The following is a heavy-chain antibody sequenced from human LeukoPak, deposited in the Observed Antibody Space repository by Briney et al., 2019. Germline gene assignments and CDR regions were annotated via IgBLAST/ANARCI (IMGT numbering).Heavy chain of an antibody. CDR2: IIPIFGTA. CDR3: ARGSSTSWRDYYYYYMDV. Sequence: ASVKVSCKASGGTFGSYAISWVRQAPGQGLEWMGGIIPIFGTANYAQKFQGRVTISTDESTSIAYMELSSLRSEDTAVYYCARGSSTSWRDYYYYYMDVWGKGTTVTVSS. CDR1: GGTFGSYA. D-gene: IGHD2-2*01. J-gene: IGHJ6*03. V-gene: IGHV1-69*05.